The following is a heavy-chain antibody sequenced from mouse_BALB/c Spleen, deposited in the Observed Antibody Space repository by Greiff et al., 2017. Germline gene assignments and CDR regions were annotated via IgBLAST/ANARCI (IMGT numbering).Heavy chain of an antibody. CDR2: IDPANGNT. J-gene: IGHJ3*01. CDR3: ARGWDGFAY. Sequence: VQLKESGAELVKPGASVKLSCTASGFNIKDTYMHWVKQRPEQGLEWIGRIDPANGNTKYDPKFQGKATITADTSSNTAYLQLSSLTSEDTAVYYCARGWDGFAYWGQGTLVTVSA. CDR1: GFNIKDTY. V-gene: IGHV14-3*02. D-gene: IGHD4-1*01.